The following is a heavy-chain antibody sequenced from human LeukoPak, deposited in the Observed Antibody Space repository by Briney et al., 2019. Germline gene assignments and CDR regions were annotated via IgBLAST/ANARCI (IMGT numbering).Heavy chain of an antibody. D-gene: IGHD6-19*01. CDR2: FDPEDGET. J-gene: IGHJ5*02. V-gene: IGHV1-24*01. Sequence: ASVKVSCKVSRYTLTELSMDWVRQAPGKGLEWMGGFDPEDGETIYAQKFQGRVTMTEDTSTDTAYMELSSLRSEDTAVYYCATGSWSAVAGCFDPWGQGTLVTVSS. CDR1: RYTLTELS. CDR3: ATGSWSAVAGCFDP.